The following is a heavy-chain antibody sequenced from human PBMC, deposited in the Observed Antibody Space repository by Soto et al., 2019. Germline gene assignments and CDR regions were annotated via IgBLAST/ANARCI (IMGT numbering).Heavy chain of an antibody. CDR1: GLTFSKAD. CDR3: ATHSWDY. V-gene: IGHV3-23*01. Sequence: EVQVSEFGGGLVQPGGSLRLSCAASGLTFSKADMSWVRQAPGKGLEWVSAISGSGGNTYYADSVKGRFTVSRDNSKNTLFLQMNSLRVEDTAIYYCATHSWDYWGQGTLVTVSS. CDR2: ISGSGGNT. J-gene: IGHJ4*02.